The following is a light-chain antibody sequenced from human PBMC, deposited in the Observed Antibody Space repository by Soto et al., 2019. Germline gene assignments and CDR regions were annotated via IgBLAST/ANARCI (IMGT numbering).Light chain of an antibody. CDR3: SSYTSSSALNDV. CDR1: SSDVGGYNH. J-gene: IGLJ1*01. CDR2: DVS. V-gene: IGLV2-14*01. Sequence: QSVLTQPASVSGSPGQSITISCTGTSSDVGGYNHVSWYQQHPGKAPKLMIYDVSNRPSGVSNRFSGSKSGNTASLTISGLQAEDEADYYCSSYTSSSALNDVFGTGTKLTVL.